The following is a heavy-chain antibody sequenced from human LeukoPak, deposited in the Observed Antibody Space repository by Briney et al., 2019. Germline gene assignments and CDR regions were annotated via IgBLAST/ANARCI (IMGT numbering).Heavy chain of an antibody. V-gene: IGHV1-69*13. Sequence: ASVKVSCKASGGTFSSYAISWVRQAPGQGLEWMGRIIPIFGTANYAQKFQGRVTITADESTSTAYMELSSLRSEDTAVYYCARGSRIAAAADFDYWGQGTLVTVSS. D-gene: IGHD6-25*01. CDR1: GGTFSSYA. CDR2: IIPIFGTA. J-gene: IGHJ4*02. CDR3: ARGSRIAAAADFDY.